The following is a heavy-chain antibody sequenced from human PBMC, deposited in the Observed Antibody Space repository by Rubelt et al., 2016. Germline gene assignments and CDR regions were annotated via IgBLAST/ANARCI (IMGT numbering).Heavy chain of an antibody. Sequence: TFTSYGMHWVRQAPGKGLESVAVIWSDGSNKDYADSVKGRLTISRDNSKNTLYLQMSSLRAEDTAVYYCTKDIRSGTYRDYWGQGTLVTVSS. D-gene: IGHD1-26*01. CDR1: TFTSYG. CDR3: TKDIRSGTYRDY. V-gene: IGHV3-33*06. J-gene: IGHJ4*02. CDR2: IWSDGSNK.